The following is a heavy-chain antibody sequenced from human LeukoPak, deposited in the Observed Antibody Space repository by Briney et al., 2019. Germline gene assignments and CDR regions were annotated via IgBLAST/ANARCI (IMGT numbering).Heavy chain of an antibody. Sequence: SGGSLRLSCGASGFTFDDYGMSWVRQAPGKGLEWVSGINLNGGSTGYADSVKGRFTISRDNAKNSLYLQMNSLRAEDTAVYYCAELGITMIGGVWGKGTTVTISS. V-gene: IGHV3-20*04. CDR1: GFTFDDYG. D-gene: IGHD3-10*02. J-gene: IGHJ6*04. CDR3: AELGITMIGGV. CDR2: INLNGGST.